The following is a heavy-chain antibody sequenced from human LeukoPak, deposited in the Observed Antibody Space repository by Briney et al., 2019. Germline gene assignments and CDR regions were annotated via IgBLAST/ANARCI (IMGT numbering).Heavy chain of an antibody. Sequence: GASVKVSCKASGYTFTSYDINWVRQATGQGLEWMGWMNPNSGNTGYAQKFQGRVTMTRNTSISTAYMELSSLRSEDTAVYYCARGITMVRKYNWFDPWGQGTLVTVSS. CDR3: ARGITMVRKYNWFDP. CDR2: MNPNSGNT. D-gene: IGHD3-10*01. J-gene: IGHJ5*02. CDR1: GYTFTSYD. V-gene: IGHV1-8*01.